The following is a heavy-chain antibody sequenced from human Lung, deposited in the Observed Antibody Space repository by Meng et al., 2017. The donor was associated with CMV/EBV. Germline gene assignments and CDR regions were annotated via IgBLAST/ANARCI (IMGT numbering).Heavy chain of an antibody. Sequence: SXXGSGYSFTSYWIGWVRQMPGKGLEWMGIIYPGDSDTRYSPSFQGQVTISADKSISTAYLQWSSLKASDTAMYYCARPGTYSSGWYAYWGQGTLVTFSS. J-gene: IGHJ4*02. CDR3: ARPGTYSSGWYAY. CDR2: IYPGDSDT. D-gene: IGHD6-19*01. CDR1: GYSFTSYW. V-gene: IGHV5-51*01.